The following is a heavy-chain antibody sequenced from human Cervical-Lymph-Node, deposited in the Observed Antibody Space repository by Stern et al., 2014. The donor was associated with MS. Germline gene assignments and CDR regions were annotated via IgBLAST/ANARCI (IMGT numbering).Heavy chain of an antibody. Sequence: VKLVESGGGVVQPGRSLRLSCAASGFTFSSYAMHWVRQAPGKGLEWVAVISYGGSNKYYADSVKGRFTISRDNSKNTLYLQMNSLRAEDTAVYYCARANYDFWSGYPDFHYYGMDVWGQGTTVTVSS. CDR3: ARANYDFWSGYPDFHYYGMDV. V-gene: IGHV3-30-3*01. CDR1: GFTFSSYA. D-gene: IGHD3-3*01. J-gene: IGHJ6*02. CDR2: ISYGGSNK.